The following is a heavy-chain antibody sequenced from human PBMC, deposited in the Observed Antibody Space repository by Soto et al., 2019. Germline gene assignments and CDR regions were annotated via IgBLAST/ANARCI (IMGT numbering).Heavy chain of an antibody. Sequence: PGESLKISCKVSGYNFDTSWIGWVRQMPGKGLEWMGIIFPADSDTRYSTSFQGKVTLSVEKSISTDFLQWSSLRASDTAIYYCTKGATSPFDYWGPGTRVTVSS. D-gene: IGHD3-16*01. J-gene: IGHJ4*02. CDR1: GYNFDTSW. CDR3: TKGATSPFDY. CDR2: IFPADSDT. V-gene: IGHV5-51*01.